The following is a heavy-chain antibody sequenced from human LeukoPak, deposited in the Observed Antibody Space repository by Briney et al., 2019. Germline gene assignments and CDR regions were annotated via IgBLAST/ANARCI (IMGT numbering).Heavy chain of an antibody. CDR1: GFTFNAYA. CDR2: IRGSGGST. Sequence: GGSLRLSCAASGFTFNAYAMSWVRQAPGKGLQWVSAIRGSGGSTYYADSVKGRFTISRDDSKNTLYLQMSSLRAEDTAVYYCAKETGYNYGYFDSWGQGTLVTVSS. CDR3: AKETGYNYGYFDS. V-gene: IGHV3-23*01. D-gene: IGHD5-18*01. J-gene: IGHJ4*02.